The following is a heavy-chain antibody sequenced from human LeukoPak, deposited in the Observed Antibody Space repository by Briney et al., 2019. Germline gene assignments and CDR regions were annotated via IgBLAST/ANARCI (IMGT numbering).Heavy chain of an antibody. V-gene: IGHV7-4-1*02. J-gene: IGHJ4*02. CDR1: GYTFTSYG. Sequence: ASVKVSCKASGYTFTSYGISWVRQAPGQGLEWMGWINTNTGNPTYAQGFTGRFVFPLDTSVSTAYLQISRLKAEDTAVYYCARRAVEMAIIPIDYWGQGTLVTVSS. CDR3: ARRAVEMAIIPIDY. CDR2: INTNTGNP. D-gene: IGHD5-24*01.